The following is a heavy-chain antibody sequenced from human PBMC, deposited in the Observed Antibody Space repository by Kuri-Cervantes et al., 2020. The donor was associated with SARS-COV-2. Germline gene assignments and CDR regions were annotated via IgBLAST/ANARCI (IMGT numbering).Heavy chain of an antibody. CDR2: IYYSGST. CDR3: ARRHYDILAYGMDV. Sequence: SETLSLTCTVSGGSISSSSYYWSWIRQPPGKGLEWIGYIYYSGSTNYNPSLKSRVTISVDTSKNQFSLKLSSVTAADTAVYYCARRHYDILAYGMDVWGQGTTVTVSS. V-gene: IGHV4-61*05. D-gene: IGHD3-9*01. CDR1: GGSISSSSYY. J-gene: IGHJ6*02.